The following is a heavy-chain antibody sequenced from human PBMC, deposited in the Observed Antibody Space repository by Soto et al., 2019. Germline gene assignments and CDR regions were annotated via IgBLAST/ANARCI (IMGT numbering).Heavy chain of an antibody. J-gene: IGHJ4*01. V-gene: IGHV4-34*01. CDR2: INHSGST. CDR3: GRMRLMSRHDSIPENLIDY. D-gene: IGHD3-3*01. Sequence: SETLSLTCAVYGGSFSGYYWSWIRQPPGKGLEWIGEINHSGSTNYNPSLKSRVTISVDTSKNQVVLIVTDVDPVDTATYYCGRMRLMSRHDSIPENLIDYWGQGTLVTVSS. CDR1: GGSFSGYY.